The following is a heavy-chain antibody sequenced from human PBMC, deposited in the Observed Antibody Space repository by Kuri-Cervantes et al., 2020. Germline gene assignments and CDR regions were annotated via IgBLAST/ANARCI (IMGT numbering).Heavy chain of an antibody. Sequence: SETLSLTCTVSGGSIISSSYNWGWIRQPPGKGLEWTGSIDYSGRTYYNTSLKSRGTISVDTSKNQFSLKLSSVTAADTAVYYCARHAGGSGRPQEFDYWGQGTPVTVSS. CDR1: GGSIISSSYN. D-gene: IGHD3-10*01. V-gene: IGHV4-39*01. CDR3: ARHAGGSGRPQEFDY. CDR2: IDYSGRT. J-gene: IGHJ4*02.